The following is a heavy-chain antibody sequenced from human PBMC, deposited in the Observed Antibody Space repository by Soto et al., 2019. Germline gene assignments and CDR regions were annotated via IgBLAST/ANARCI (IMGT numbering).Heavy chain of an antibody. CDR2: IIPIPGTA. Sequence: QVQLVQSGAEVKKPGSSVKVSCKASGGTFSSYAISWVRQAPGQGLEWMGGIIPIPGTANYEKKLQGKVTITADESTSTAYMELSSLRSEDTAVYYCARSQGSSTSLEIYYYYYYGMDVWGQGTTVTVSS. CDR1: GGTFSSYA. V-gene: IGHV1-69*01. J-gene: IGHJ6*02. D-gene: IGHD2-2*01. CDR3: ARSQGSSTSLEIYYYYYYGMDV.